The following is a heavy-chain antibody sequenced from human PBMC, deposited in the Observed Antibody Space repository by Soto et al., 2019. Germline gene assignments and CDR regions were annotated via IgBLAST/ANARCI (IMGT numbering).Heavy chain of an antibody. CDR3: ARDGGRHSGGIDS. Sequence: QVQLVQSGAEVKKPGSSVKVSCKASGGTFSSYSINWVRQAPGQGLEWMGEIIPIFGTANYAQKFQGRVTITADESTSTAYMALSSLRSEDTAVYYCARDGGRHSGGIDSWGQGTLVTVSS. V-gene: IGHV1-69*01. J-gene: IGHJ4*02. D-gene: IGHD1-26*01. CDR2: IIPIFGTA. CDR1: GGTFSSYS.